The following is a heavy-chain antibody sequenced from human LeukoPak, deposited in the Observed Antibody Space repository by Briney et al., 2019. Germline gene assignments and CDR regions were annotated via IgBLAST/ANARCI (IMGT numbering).Heavy chain of an antibody. Sequence: GGSLRLSCAASGFTFSDYYMSWIRQAAGKGREGVSYISSSGSTIDYADSVKGRFTISRDNAKNSLYLQMNSLRAEDTAVYCCARSIPAGNRRWGQGTLVTVSS. CDR1: GFTFSDYY. CDR2: ISSSGSTI. D-gene: IGHD2-2*01. CDR3: ARSIPAGNRR. J-gene: IGHJ4*02. V-gene: IGHV3-11*01.